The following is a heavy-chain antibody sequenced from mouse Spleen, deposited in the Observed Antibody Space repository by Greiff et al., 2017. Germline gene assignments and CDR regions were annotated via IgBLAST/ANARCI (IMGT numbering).Heavy chain of an antibody. Sequence: EVKLMESGGGLVKPGGSLKLSCAASGFTFSSYAMSWVRQTPEKRLEWVATISSGGSYTYYPDSVKGRFTISRDNAKNTLYLQMSSLRSEDTAMYYCARRDLLFDYWGQGTTLTVSS. J-gene: IGHJ2*01. D-gene: IGHD2-1*01. CDR3: ARRDLLFDY. CDR1: GFTFSSYA. V-gene: IGHV5-9-1*01. CDR2: ISSGGSYT.